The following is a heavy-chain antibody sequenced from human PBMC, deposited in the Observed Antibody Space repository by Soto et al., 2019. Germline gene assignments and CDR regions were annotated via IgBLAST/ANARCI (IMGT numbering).Heavy chain of an antibody. CDR3: ARWDIVVVPAAMMGGDY. J-gene: IGHJ4*02. D-gene: IGHD2-2*01. Sequence: QVQLVQSGAEVKKPGASVKVSCKASGYTFTSYGISWVRQAPGQGLEWMGWISAYNGNTNYAQKLQGRVTMTTDTATSTAYMELRSLRSDDTAVYYCARWDIVVVPAAMMGGDYWGQGTLVTVSS. CDR1: GYTFTSYG. CDR2: ISAYNGNT. V-gene: IGHV1-18*01.